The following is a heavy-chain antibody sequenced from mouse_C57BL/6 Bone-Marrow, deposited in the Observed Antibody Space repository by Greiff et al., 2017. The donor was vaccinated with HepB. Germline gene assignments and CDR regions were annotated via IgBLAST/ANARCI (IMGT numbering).Heavy chain of an antibody. Sequence: EVKLVESGGGLVQPGGSLSLSCAASGFTFTDYYMSWVRQPPGKALEWLGFIRNKANGYTTEYSASVKGRFTISRDNSQSILYLQMNALRAEDSATYYCARYWCNYGNWYFDVWGTGTTVTVSS. J-gene: IGHJ1*03. V-gene: IGHV7-3*01. D-gene: IGHD2-1*01. CDR2: IRNKANGYTT. CDR3: ARYWCNYGNWYFDV. CDR1: GFTFTDYY.